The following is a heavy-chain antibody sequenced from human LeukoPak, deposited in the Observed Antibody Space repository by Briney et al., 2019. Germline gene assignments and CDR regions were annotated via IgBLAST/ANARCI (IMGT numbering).Heavy chain of an antibody. V-gene: IGHV3-21*01. CDR3: AREVLWLPDY. D-gene: IGHD5-18*01. CDR1: GFTFSSYS. Sequence: RPGGSLRLSCAASGFTFSSYSMIWVRQAPGKGLEWVSSISAGSNYMYYGDSVKGRFTISRDNAKNSLYLQMSSLRAEDTAVYYCAREVLWLPDYWGQGTLVTVSS. CDR2: ISAGSNYM. J-gene: IGHJ4*02.